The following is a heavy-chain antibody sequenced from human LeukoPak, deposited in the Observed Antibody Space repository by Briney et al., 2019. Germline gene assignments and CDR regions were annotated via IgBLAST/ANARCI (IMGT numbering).Heavy chain of an antibody. V-gene: IGHV3-48*04. Sequence: QPGGSLRLSCAASGFTFSSYSMNWVRQAPGKGLEWVSYISSSSSTIYYADSVKGRFTISRDNAKNSLYLQMNSLRAEDTAVYYCAREGPLGYCSSTSCYAFDYWGQGTLVTVSS. CDR2: ISSSSSTI. D-gene: IGHD2-2*01. J-gene: IGHJ4*02. CDR1: GFTFSSYS. CDR3: AREGPLGYCSSTSCYAFDY.